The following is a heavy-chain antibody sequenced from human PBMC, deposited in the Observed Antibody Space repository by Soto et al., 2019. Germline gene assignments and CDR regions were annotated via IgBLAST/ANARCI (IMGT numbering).Heavy chain of an antibody. D-gene: IGHD6-13*01. V-gene: IGHV1-2*04. CDR2: INPNSGGT. CDR3: AREGSSSSWYPNYYYGMDV. CDR1: GYTFTGYY. Sequence: ASVKVSGKASGYTFTGYYMHWVRQAPGQGLEWMGWINPNSGGTNYAQKFQGWVTMTRDTSISTAYMELRSLRSDDTAVYYCAREGSSSSWYPNYYYGMDVWGQGTTVTVSS. J-gene: IGHJ6*02.